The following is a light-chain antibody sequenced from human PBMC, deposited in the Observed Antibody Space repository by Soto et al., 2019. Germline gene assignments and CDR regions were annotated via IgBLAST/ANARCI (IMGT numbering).Light chain of an antibody. J-gene: IGLJ2*01. CDR3: TSYAGSNNFV. CDR2: EVS. V-gene: IGLV2-14*01. Sequence: QSALTQPASVSGSPGQSITISCTGTSSDVGGYDDVSWYQQHPGKAPKLMIYEVSNRPSGVSNRFSGSKSGNTASLTISGLQAEDEDDYYCTSYAGSNNFVFGGGTKLTVL. CDR1: SSDVGGYDD.